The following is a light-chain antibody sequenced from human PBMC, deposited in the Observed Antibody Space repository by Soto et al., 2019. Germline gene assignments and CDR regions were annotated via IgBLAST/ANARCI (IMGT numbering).Light chain of an antibody. Sequence: DIQMTQSPSSLSVSVGDRVTITCRASRRITTFLNWYQQRPGQVPKLLIYSASKLHTGVPSRFSGSGSGADFTLTISNVQLEDFATYYCQQSYSTPLTFGGGTTVDI. CDR2: SAS. V-gene: IGKV1-39*01. CDR1: RRITTF. CDR3: QQSYSTPLT. J-gene: IGKJ4*01.